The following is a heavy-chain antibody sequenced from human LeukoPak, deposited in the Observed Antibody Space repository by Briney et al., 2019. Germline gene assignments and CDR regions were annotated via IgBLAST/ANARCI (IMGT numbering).Heavy chain of an antibody. CDR1: GYTFTGYY. Sequence: ASVKVSCKASGYTFTGYYIQWVRQAPGQGLEWMGWINPHSGGTNYAQEFQGRVTMTRDTSISTAYMELSSLRPDDTAVYSCARGVTGRGFYYYMDIWGNGTTVTISS. CDR3: ARGVTGRGFYYYMDI. D-gene: IGHD2-21*02. J-gene: IGHJ6*03. CDR2: INPHSGGT. V-gene: IGHV1-2*02.